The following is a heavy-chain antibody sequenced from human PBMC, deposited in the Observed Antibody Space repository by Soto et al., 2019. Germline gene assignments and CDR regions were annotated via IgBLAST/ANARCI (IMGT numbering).Heavy chain of an antibody. D-gene: IGHD3-10*01. CDR3: ARDLEGVGAFDI. CDR1: EFTFRNYD. CDR2: ISYDRSNK. V-gene: IGHV3-30-3*01. Sequence: ESGGGVVQPGRSLRLSCAASEFTFRNYDMPWVSQAPGKGLEWVALISYDRSNKYYADSVKGRFTISRDNSKNTLYLQMNSLSAEDTAVYYCARDLEGVGAFDIWGQGTMVTVSS. J-gene: IGHJ3*02.